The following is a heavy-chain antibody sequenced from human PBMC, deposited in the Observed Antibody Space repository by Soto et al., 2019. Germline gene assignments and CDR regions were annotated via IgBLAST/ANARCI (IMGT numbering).Heavy chain of an antibody. V-gene: IGHV4-31*03. CDR1: GGSISSGGYY. CDR3: AREIITPIGEGLYYYYGMDV. D-gene: IGHD3-10*01. J-gene: IGHJ6*02. CDR2: IYYSGST. Sequence: PSETLSLTCTVSGGSISSGGYYWSWIRQNPGKGLEWIGYIYYSGSTYYNPSLKSRVTMSVDTSKNQFSLKLSSVTAADTAVYYCAREIITPIGEGLYYYYGMDVWGQGTTVTVSS.